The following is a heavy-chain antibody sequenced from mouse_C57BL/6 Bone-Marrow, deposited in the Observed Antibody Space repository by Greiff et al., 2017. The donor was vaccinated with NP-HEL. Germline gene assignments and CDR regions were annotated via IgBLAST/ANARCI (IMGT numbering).Heavy chain of an antibody. D-gene: IGHD1-1*01. J-gene: IGHJ3*01. CDR3: TITTVAPGFAY. Sequence: EVQLVESGGDLVKPGGSLKLSCAASGFTFSSYGMSWVRQTPDKRLEWVATISSGGSYTYYPDSVKGRFTISRDNAKNTLYLQMSSLKSEDTAMYYCTITTVAPGFAYWGQGTLVTVSA. CDR2: ISSGGSYT. CDR1: GFTFSSYG. V-gene: IGHV5-6*01.